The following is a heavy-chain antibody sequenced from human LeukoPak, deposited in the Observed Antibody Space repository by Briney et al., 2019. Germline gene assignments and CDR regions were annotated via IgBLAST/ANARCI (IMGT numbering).Heavy chain of an antibody. CDR3: ARGAGAYNYYAMDV. CDR1: GFTFSSYN. Sequence: GGSLRLSCAASGFTFSSYNMNWVRQAPGKGLEWVSYISSSSSTIYYADSVKGRFTISRDNAKNSLYLHMNSLRDEDTAVYYCARGAGAYNYYAMDVWGQGTTVTVSS. D-gene: IGHD6-19*01. V-gene: IGHV3-48*02. CDR2: ISSSSSTI. J-gene: IGHJ6*02.